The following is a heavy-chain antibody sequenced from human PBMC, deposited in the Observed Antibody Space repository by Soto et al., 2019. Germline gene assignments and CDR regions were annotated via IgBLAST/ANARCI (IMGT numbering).Heavy chain of an antibody. CDR1: GYTFTGYY. V-gene: IGHV1-2*04. CDR2: INPNSGGT. J-gene: IGHJ4*02. CDR3: ARGGSGYEKKGDWDFDY. D-gene: IGHD5-12*01. Sequence: ASVKVSCKASGYTFTGYYMHWVRQAPGQGLEWMGWINPNSGGTNYAQKFQGWVTMTRDTSISTAYMELSRLRSDDTAVYYCARGGSGYEKKGDWDFDYWGQGTLVTVSS.